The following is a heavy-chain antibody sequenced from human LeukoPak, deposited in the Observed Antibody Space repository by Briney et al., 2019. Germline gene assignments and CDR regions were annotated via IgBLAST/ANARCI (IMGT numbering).Heavy chain of an antibody. J-gene: IGHJ4*02. CDR3: ARVGYYYDSSGYYSPDY. CDR2: IIPIFGTA. V-gene: IGHV1-69*13. D-gene: IGHD3-22*01. CDR1: GGTFSSYA. Sequence: SVTVSCKASGGTFSSYAISWVRQAPGQGLEWMGGIIPIFGTANYAQKFQGRVTITADESTSTAYMELSSLRSEDTAVYYCARVGYYYDSSGYYSPDYWGQGTLVTVSS.